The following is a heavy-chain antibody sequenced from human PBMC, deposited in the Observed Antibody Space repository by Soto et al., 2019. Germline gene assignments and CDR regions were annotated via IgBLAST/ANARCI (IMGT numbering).Heavy chain of an antibody. CDR1: GGSFSGYY. Sequence: SETLSLTCAVYGGSFSGYYWSWIRQTPGKGLEWIGEINHSGSTNYNPSLKSRVTISVDTSKNQFSLKLSSVTAADTAVYYCAITPVWFGELSNPNFDYWGQGTLVTVSS. CDR2: INHSGST. J-gene: IGHJ4*02. CDR3: AITPVWFGELSNPNFDY. V-gene: IGHV4-34*01. D-gene: IGHD3-10*01.